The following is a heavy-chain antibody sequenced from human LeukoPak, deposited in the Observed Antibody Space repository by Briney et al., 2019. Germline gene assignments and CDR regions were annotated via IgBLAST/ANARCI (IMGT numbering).Heavy chain of an antibody. CDR3: ARIASSTTLLASTYYYYYYMTV. CDR2: VYYNGRT. CDR1: GGSISSSSYY. V-gene: IGHV4-61*01. Sequence: SETLSLTCTVSGGSISSSSYYWSWIRQPPGKGLEWIGYVYYNGRTNYNPSLKSRVTISVDTSRNQFSLKLSSVTAADTAVYYCARIASSTTLLASTYYYYYYMTVWGRGTTVTISS. J-gene: IGHJ6*03. D-gene: IGHD1-26*01.